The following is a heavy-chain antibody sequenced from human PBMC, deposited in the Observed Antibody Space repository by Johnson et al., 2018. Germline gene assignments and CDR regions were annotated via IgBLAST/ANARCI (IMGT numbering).Heavy chain of an antibody. CDR1: GFTFSSYS. CDR2: ISSSSSTI. J-gene: IGHJ3*02. CDR3: AGNSGYDSDDGFDI. D-gene: IGHD5-12*01. V-gene: IGHV3-48*04. Sequence: VQLVESGGGLVQPGGSLRLSCAASGFTFSSYSMNWVRQAPGKGLEWVSYISSSSSTIYYADSVKGRFTISRDNAKNSLYLQMKSLRAEDTAVYYCAGNSGYDSDDGFDIWGQGTMVSVSS.